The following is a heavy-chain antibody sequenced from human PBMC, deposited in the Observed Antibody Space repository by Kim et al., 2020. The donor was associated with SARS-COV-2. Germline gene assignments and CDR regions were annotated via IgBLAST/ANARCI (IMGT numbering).Heavy chain of an antibody. CDR3: ARGVSWRLRLGELSLFH. V-gene: IGHV1-2*02. Sequence: ASVKVSCKASGYTFTGYYMHWVRQAPGQGLEWMGWINPNSGGTNYAQKFQGRVTMTRDTSISTAYMELSRLRSDDTAVYYCARGVSWRLRLGELSLFHWGQGTLVTVSS. D-gene: IGHD3-16*02. CDR1: GYTFTGYY. J-gene: IGHJ4*02. CDR2: INPNSGGT.